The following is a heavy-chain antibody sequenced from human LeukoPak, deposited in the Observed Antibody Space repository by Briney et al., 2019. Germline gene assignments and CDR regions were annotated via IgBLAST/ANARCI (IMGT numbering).Heavy chain of an antibody. CDR1: GFTVSSNY. CDR3: AKRWGDDTYYFDF. J-gene: IGHJ4*02. Sequence: GGSLRLSCAASGFTVSSNYMSWVRQAPGKGLEWVSGISGSGGSTYYADSVKGRFTISRDNSKNTLYLQMNSLRAEDTAVYYCAKRWGDDTYYFDFWGQGNLGTVSS. D-gene: IGHD3-10*01. V-gene: IGHV3-23*01. CDR2: ISGSGGST.